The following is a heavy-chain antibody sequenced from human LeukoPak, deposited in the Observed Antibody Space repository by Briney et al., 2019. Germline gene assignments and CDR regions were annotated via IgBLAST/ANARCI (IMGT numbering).Heavy chain of an antibody. CDR3: AKDMKPVVVPAAVDY. J-gene: IGHJ4*02. Sequence: GGSLRLSCAASGFTFDDYAMHWVRQAPGKGLEWVSGISWNSGSIGYADSVKGRFTISRDNAKNSLYLQMNSLRAEDMALYYCAKDMKPVVVPAAVDYWGQGTLVTVSS. CDR2: ISWNSGSI. D-gene: IGHD2-2*01. V-gene: IGHV3-9*03. CDR1: GFTFDDYA.